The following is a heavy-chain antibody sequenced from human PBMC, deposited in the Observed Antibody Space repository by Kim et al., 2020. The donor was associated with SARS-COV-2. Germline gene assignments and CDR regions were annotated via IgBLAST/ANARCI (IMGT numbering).Heavy chain of an antibody. V-gene: IGHV1-18*01. CDR3: ASQKGVRDGMDV. J-gene: IGHJ6*02. Sequence: DAQKLQGRVTMTTDTSTSTAYMELRSLRSDDTAVYYCASQKGVRDGMDVWGQGTTVTVSS. D-gene: IGHD3-16*01.